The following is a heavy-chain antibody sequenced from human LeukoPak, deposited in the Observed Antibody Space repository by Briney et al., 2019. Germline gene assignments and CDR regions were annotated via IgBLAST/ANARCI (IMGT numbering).Heavy chain of an antibody. CDR3: ARDQGYSYYYLDY. CDR1: GFTFNTHA. Sequence: GGSLRLSCAASGFTFNTHAMSWVRQAPGKGLEWVPGINGNGASTYYSDSVKGRFTISRDNSKNTLYLQMRSLRAEDTAVYYCARDQGYSYYYLDYWGQGTLVTVSS. J-gene: IGHJ4*02. V-gene: IGHV3-23*01. CDR2: INGNGAST. D-gene: IGHD5-18*01.